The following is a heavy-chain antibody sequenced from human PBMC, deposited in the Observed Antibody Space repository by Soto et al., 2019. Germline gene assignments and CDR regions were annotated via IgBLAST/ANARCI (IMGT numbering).Heavy chain of an antibody. CDR2: ISSSGST. D-gene: IGHD2-21*01. J-gene: IGHJ5*02. V-gene: IGHV4-31*03. Sequence: PSETLSLTCTVSGDSIGGVGYWSWIRQFPGRGLEWIGCISSSGSTYSNPSLKSRVTISRDTSRNLFSLKLKSVTAVDTAVYYCARARELVVPTATSWFDPWGQGTLVTVSS. CDR1: GDSIGGVGY. CDR3: ARARELVVPTATSWFDP.